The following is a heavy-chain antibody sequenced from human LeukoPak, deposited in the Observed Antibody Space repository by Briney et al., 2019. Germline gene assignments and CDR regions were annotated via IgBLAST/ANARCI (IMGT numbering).Heavy chain of an antibody. V-gene: IGHV3-7*01. D-gene: IGHD2-2*01. Sequence: GGSLRLSCAASGFTFSSYWMSWVRQAPGKGLEWVANIKQDGSEKYYVDSVKGRFTISRDNAKNSLSLQMNSLRAEDTAVYYCARDGDIVVVPAPFDCWGQGTLVTVSS. CDR1: GFTFSSYW. J-gene: IGHJ4*02. CDR2: IKQDGSEK. CDR3: ARDGDIVVVPAPFDC.